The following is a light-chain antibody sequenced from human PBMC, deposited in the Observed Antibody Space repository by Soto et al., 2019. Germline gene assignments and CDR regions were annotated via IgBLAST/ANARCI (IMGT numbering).Light chain of an antibody. V-gene: IGKV3-15*01. J-gene: IGKJ1*01. Sequence: EVVMTQSPATLSVSPGERATLSFRASHSVSSSLAWYQQKPGQAPRLPISGASTRAAGIPARFSGSGSGTEFTLTISSLQSEDFAVYYCQHYNTWPWTFGQGTKVDIK. CDR3: QHYNTWPWT. CDR1: HSVSSS. CDR2: GAS.